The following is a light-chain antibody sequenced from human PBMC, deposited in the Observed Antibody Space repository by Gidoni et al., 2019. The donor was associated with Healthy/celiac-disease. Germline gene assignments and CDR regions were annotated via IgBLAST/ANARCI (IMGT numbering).Light chain of an antibody. CDR3: AAWDDSLSGVV. CDR1: SSNIGSNY. V-gene: IGLV1-47*01. CDR2: RTN. J-gene: IGLJ2*01. Sequence: QSVLTQPPSASAPPGQRVTISCSGSSSNIGSNYVYWYQQLPGTAPKLLIYRTNQRPSGVPDRFAGSKSGTSASLAISGLRSEDEADYYCAAWDDSLSGVVFGGGTKLTVL.